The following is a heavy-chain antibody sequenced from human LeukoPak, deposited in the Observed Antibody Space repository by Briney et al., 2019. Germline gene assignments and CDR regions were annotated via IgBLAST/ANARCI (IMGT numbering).Heavy chain of an antibody. D-gene: IGHD2-21*02. CDR3: AKDLLAVTAPKAYFDF. CDR1: GFIFSSSG. J-gene: IGHJ4*02. Sequence: PGRSLRLSCTVSGFIFSSSGIHWVRQAPGKGLVWVAGISYDGSEKYYAESVKGRYTISRDNSKTTVYLQMNSLEIEDTAVYYCAKDLLAVTAPKAYFDFWGQGTLVTVSS. V-gene: IGHV3-30*18. CDR2: ISYDGSEK.